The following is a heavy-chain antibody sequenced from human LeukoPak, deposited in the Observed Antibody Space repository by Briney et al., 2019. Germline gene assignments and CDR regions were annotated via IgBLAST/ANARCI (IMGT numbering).Heavy chain of an antibody. CDR3: ARDWEYCSGGSCYSKDAFDI. J-gene: IGHJ3*02. CDR2: INPNSGGT. V-gene: IGHV1-2*02. CDR1: GYTFTGYY. Sequence: GASVKLSCKASGYTFTGYYMHWVRQAPGQGLEWMGWINPNSGGTNYAQKFQGRVTMTRDTSISTAYMELSRLRSDDTAVYYCARDWEYCSGGSCYSKDAFDIWGQGTMVTVSS. D-gene: IGHD2-15*01.